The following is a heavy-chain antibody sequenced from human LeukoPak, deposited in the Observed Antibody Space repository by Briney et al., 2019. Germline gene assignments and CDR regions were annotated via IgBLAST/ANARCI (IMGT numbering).Heavy chain of an antibody. V-gene: IGHV3-23*01. Sequence: SGGSLRLSCAASGFPFSNYAMSWVRQAPGKGLEWVSAMSSSDDGRYYAASVRGRFTISRDTSRSTLYLQMNSLRAEDAAVYYCAKAPVTSCRGAFCYPFDYWGQGTLVTVSS. CDR3: AKAPVTSCRGAFCYPFDY. D-gene: IGHD2-15*01. CDR1: GFPFSNYA. J-gene: IGHJ4*02. CDR2: MSSSDDGR.